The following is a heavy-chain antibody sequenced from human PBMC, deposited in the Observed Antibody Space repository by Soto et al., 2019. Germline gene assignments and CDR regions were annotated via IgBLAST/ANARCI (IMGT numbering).Heavy chain of an antibody. CDR2: ISSSSSYT. J-gene: IGHJ3*02. V-gene: IGHV3-11*06. CDR3: ARAGGSTGSGGAFDI. CDR1: GFTFSDYY. Sequence: QVQLVESGGGLVKPGGSLRLSCAASGFTFSDYYMSWIRQAPGKGLEWVSYISSSSSYTNYADSVKGRFTIARDNDKNSLSMQMNSLRAEDTAVYYCARAGGSTGSGGAFDIWGQGKMVTVSS. D-gene: IGHD2-2*01.